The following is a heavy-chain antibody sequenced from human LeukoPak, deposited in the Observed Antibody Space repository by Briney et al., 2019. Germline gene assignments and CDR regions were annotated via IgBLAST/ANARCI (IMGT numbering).Heavy chain of an antibody. V-gene: IGHV3-48*03. CDR1: GFTFSSYA. J-gene: IGHJ3*02. CDR2: ISSSGSTI. Sequence: GGSLRLSCAASGFTFSSYAMNWVRQAPGKGLEWVSYISSSGSTIYYADSVKGRFTISRDNAKNSLYLQMNSLRAEDTAVYYCARDGVGATGNDAFDIWGQGTMVTVSS. D-gene: IGHD1-26*01. CDR3: ARDGVGATGNDAFDI.